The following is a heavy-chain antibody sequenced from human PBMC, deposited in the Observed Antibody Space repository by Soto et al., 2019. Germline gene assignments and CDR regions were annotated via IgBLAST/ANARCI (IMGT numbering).Heavy chain of an antibody. CDR1: GYTFTSYG. V-gene: IGHV1-18*01. CDR2: ISAYNGNT. D-gene: IGHD3-3*01. Sequence: ASVKVSCKASGYTFTSYGISWVRQAPGQGLEWMGWISAYNGNTNYAQKHQGRVTMTTDTSTSTAYMGLRSLRSDDTAVYYCARYLLIAIFGVVTTGPYYYYGMDVWGQGTTVTVSS. J-gene: IGHJ6*02. CDR3: ARYLLIAIFGVVTTGPYYYYGMDV.